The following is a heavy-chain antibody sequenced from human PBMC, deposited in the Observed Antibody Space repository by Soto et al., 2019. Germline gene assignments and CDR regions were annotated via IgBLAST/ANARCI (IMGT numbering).Heavy chain of an antibody. Sequence: GGSLRLSCAASGFTFSNAWMSWVRQAPGKGLEWVGRIKSKTDGGTTDYAAPVKGRFTISRDDSKNTLYLQMNSLKTEDTAVFYFTTGAHIFTRYYLSYWAQGTLVPVSS. CDR3: TTGAHIFTRYYLSY. J-gene: IGHJ4*02. V-gene: IGHV3-15*01. CDR1: GFTFSNAW. CDR2: IKSKTDGGTT. D-gene: IGHD3-9*01.